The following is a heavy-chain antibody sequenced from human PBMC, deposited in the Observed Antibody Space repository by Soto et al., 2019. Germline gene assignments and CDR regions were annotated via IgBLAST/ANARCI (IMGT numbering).Heavy chain of an antibody. V-gene: IGHV3-74*01. CDR3: ARGQWRRSSGWYPFDY. J-gene: IGHJ4*02. CDR2: INSDGSST. Sequence: EVQLVESGGGLVQPGGSLRLSCAASGFTFSSYWMHWVRQAPGKGLVWVSRINSDGSSTSYADSVKGRFTISRDNAKNTLYLQINSLRAEDTAVYYCARGQWRRSSGWYPFDYWGQGTLVTVSS. CDR1: GFTFSSYW. D-gene: IGHD6-19*01.